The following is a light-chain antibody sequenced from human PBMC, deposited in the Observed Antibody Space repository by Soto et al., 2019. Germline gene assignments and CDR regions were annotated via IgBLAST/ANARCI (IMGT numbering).Light chain of an antibody. V-gene: IGLV2-11*01. J-gene: IGLJ2*01. CDR3: PSFAGSHVA. CDR1: SADVGGYDF. CDR2: DVA. Sequence: QSALTQPRSVSGSPGQSVTISCTGTSADVGGYDFVSWYQQLPGNAPKLIIYDVAKRPSGVPDRFSGSKSGNTASLTISGLQAEDESHYYCPSFAGSHVAFGGGTQLTVL.